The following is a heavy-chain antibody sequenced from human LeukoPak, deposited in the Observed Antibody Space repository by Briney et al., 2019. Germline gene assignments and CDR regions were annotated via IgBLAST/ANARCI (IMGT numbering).Heavy chain of an antibody. D-gene: IGHD6-13*01. Sequence: SETLSLTCTVSGGSISSSSYYWGWIRQPPGKGLEWIGSIYYSGSTYYNPSLKSRVTISVDTSKNQFSLKLSSVTAADTAVYYCARGGVGIAAALDFWGQGTLVTVSS. CDR2: IYYSGST. CDR1: GGSISSSSYY. V-gene: IGHV4-39*07. J-gene: IGHJ4*02. CDR3: ARGGVGIAAALDF.